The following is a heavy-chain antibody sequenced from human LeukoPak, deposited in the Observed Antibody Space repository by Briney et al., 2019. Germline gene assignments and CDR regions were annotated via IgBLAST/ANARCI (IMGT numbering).Heavy chain of an antibody. V-gene: IGHV3-7*01. Sequence: GGSLRLSCAASGFPFSSYWMAWVRQAPGKGLEWVASIKQDGGETFYVDSVKGRFTISRDNAKNSLYLQMNSLRAEDTAVYYCTREDHSNYNYWGQGTLVTVFS. CDR2: IKQDGGET. J-gene: IGHJ4*02. CDR1: GFPFSSYW. D-gene: IGHD4-11*01. CDR3: TREDHSNYNY.